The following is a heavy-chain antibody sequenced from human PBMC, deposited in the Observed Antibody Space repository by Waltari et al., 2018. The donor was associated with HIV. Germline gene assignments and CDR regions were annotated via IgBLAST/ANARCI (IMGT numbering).Heavy chain of an antibody. CDR2: ISSSGNSS. CDR1: GFTFSSFP. V-gene: IGHV3-23*04. Sequence: EVQLVESGGDLVQPGGSLRLSCTVSGFTFSSFPMSWVRPAPGMGLEWVSAISSSGNSSYSEDSVKGRFTISRDNSKNTLYLQMNSLRAEDTAIYYCAKRLTGTQYYFDYWGQGTLVTVSS. CDR3: AKRLTGTQYYFDY. J-gene: IGHJ4*02. D-gene: IGHD1-7*01.